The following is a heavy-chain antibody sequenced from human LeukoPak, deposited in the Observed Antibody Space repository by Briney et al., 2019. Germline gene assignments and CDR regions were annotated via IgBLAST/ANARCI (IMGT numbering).Heavy chain of an antibody. J-gene: IGHJ4*02. CDR1: GDSISRSTYY. V-gene: IGHV4-39*02. CDR3: ARSSGTETFSY. D-gene: IGHD6-25*01. CDR2: VYYGRSP. Sequence: ASETLSLTCTVSGDSISRSTYYWAWIRQPPGKGLEWIGSVYYGRSPYFNPSLESRATISVDTSKNHFSLKMSSVTAADTAVYYCARSSGTETFSYWGQGTLVTVSS.